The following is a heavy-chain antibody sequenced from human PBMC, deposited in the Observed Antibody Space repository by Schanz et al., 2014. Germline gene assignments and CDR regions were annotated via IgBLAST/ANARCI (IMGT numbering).Heavy chain of an antibody. Sequence: VHLVESGGGLVQPGGSLRLSCAASGITFSIYAMHWVRQAPGKGLVYVSAISHDGYSTYYADSVKGRFTISRDNAKNSLYLEMNSLRAEDTALYYCARDRRNADLDYWGQGTLVTVSS. CDR2: ISHDGYST. D-gene: IGHD1-1*01. V-gene: IGHV3-64*04. CDR3: ARDRRNADLDY. CDR1: GITFSIYA. J-gene: IGHJ4*02.